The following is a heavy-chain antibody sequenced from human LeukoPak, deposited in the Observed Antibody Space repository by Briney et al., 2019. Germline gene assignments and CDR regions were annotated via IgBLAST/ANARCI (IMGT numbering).Heavy chain of an antibody. V-gene: IGHV4-4*07. CDR2: IYTSGST. Sequence: PSETLSLTCTVSGGSISSYYWSWIRQPAGKGLEWIGRIYTSGSTNYNPSLKSRVTISLDTPKNQFSLKLTSVTAADTAVYYCVRLSVVSPHRYFDLWGRGTLVTVSS. CDR3: VRLSVVSPHRYFDL. D-gene: IGHD4-23*01. J-gene: IGHJ2*01. CDR1: GGSISSYY.